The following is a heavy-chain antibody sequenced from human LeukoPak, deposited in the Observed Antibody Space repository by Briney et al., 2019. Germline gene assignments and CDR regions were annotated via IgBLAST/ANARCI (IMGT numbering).Heavy chain of an antibody. V-gene: IGHV3-23*01. CDR2: IIGSGGST. CDR3: AKPHSSSWTSFDY. Sequence: GSPRLSCAASGFTFSNYAMSWVRQAPGRGLEWVSAIIGSGGSTYYEDSVKGRFTISRDNSKNTLYLQMNSLRAEDTAVYYCAKPHSSSWTSFDYWGQGTLVTVSS. D-gene: IGHD6-13*01. J-gene: IGHJ4*02. CDR1: GFTFSNYA.